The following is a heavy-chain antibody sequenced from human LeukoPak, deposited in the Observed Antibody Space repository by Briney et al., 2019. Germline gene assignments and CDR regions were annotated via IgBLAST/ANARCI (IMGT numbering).Heavy chain of an antibody. Sequence: ASVKVSCKASGYTFTSYGISWVRQAPGQGLEWMGWISAYNGNTNYAQKLQGRVAMTTDTSTSTAYMELRSLRSDDTAVYYCASGGPIVVVPAALNYWGQGTLVTVSS. CDR1: GYTFTSYG. CDR2: ISAYNGNT. D-gene: IGHD2-2*01. V-gene: IGHV1-18*01. CDR3: ASGGPIVVVPAALNY. J-gene: IGHJ4*02.